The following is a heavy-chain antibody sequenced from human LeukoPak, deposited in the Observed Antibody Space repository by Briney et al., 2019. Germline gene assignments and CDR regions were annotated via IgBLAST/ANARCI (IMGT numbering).Heavy chain of an antibody. CDR3: ARGTDYSNYYYSDY. CDR2: INSDGSST. D-gene: IGHD4-11*01. J-gene: IGHJ4*02. Sequence: GGSLRLLCAASGFTFSSYWMHWVRQAPGKGLVWVSRINSDGSSTSYADSVKGRFTISRDNAKNTLYLQMNSLRAEDTAVYYCARGTDYSNYYYSDYWGQGTLVTVSS. CDR1: GFTFSSYW. V-gene: IGHV3-74*01.